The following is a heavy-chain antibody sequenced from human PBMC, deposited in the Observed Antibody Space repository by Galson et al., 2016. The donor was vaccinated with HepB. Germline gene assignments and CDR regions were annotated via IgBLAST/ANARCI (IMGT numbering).Heavy chain of an antibody. D-gene: IGHD2-8*02. Sequence: SVKVSCKASGYTFITYYIHWVRQAPGQGLEWIGIVNPSGGITSYAQKFEGRVTMTRDTSTSTVYMELSSLSSDDTAVYYCARTGYCTGGSCRNWLDPWGQGIVVAVSS. CDR1: GYTFITYY. CDR3: ARTGYCTGGSCRNWLDP. CDR2: VNPSGGIT. J-gene: IGHJ5*02. V-gene: IGHV1-46*01.